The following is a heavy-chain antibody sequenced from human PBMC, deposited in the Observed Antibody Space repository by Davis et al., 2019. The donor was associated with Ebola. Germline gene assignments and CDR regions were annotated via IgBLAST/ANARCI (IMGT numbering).Heavy chain of an antibody. D-gene: IGHD1-26*01. CDR3: ARGERRYYPHYGMDV. V-gene: IGHV3-11*01. CDR1: GFTFSDYY. CDR2: ISSSGSTI. Sequence: GGSLRLSCAASGFTFSDYYMSWIRQAPGKGLEWVSYISSSGSTIYYADSVKGRFTISRGNAKNSLYLQMNSLRAEDTAVYYCARGERRYYPHYGMDVWGQGTTVTVSS. J-gene: IGHJ6*02.